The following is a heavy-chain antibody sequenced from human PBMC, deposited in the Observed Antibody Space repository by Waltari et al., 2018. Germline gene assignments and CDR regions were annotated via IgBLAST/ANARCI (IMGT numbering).Heavy chain of an antibody. CDR1: GFTFSSSS. V-gene: IGHV3-30*01. CDR2: MLYDGSSK. CDR3: AREDICRSTTCYTLDY. Sequence: QVQMVESGGGVVQPGRSLRLSCAAPGFTFSSSSIHWVRQAAGKGLGWVELMLYDGSSKYYADSVKGRFTVSRDNSKNTVYLQLNSLRVEDTAVYYCAREDICRSTTCYTLDYWGLGTLVTVSS. D-gene: IGHD2-2*02. J-gene: IGHJ4*02.